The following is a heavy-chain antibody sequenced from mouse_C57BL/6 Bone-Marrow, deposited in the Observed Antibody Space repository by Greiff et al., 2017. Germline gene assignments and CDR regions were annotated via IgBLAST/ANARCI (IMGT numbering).Heavy chain of an antibody. J-gene: IGHJ2*01. CDR3: TTVDIRYGSSSYYFDY. D-gene: IGHD1-1*01. Sequence: EVQLLESGAELVRPGASVKLSCTASGFNIKDDYMHWVKQRPEQGLEWIGWIDPENGDTAYASKFQGKATITADTSSNTAYLQLSSLTSEDTAVYYCTTVDIRYGSSSYYFDYWGQGTTLTVSS. V-gene: IGHV14-4*01. CDR2: IDPENGDT. CDR1: GFNIKDDY.